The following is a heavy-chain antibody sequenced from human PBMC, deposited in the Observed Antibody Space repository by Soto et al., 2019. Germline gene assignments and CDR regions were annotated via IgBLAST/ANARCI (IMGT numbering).Heavy chain of an antibody. D-gene: IGHD3-10*01. CDR2: TYYRSKWYN. Sequence: QVQLQQSGPGLVKPSQTLSLTCAISGDSVSSNSAAWSWIRQSPSRGLEWLGRTYYRSKWYNDYEGSVKSRITINPNPTQNQFSLPLNSVDPGDSAGYFCAGGGVVRGYYHVMDVWGQGTTVTVSS. J-gene: IGHJ6*02. CDR1: GDSVSSNSAA. V-gene: IGHV6-1*01. CDR3: AGGGVVRGYYHVMDV.